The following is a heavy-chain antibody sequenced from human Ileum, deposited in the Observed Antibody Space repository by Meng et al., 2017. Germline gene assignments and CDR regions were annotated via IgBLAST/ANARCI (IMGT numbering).Heavy chain of an antibody. CDR3: AHRPACGGDCWIDY. CDR1: GFSLSTSGVG. CDR2: IYWDDDK. D-gene: IGHD2-21*02. V-gene: IGHV2-5*02. J-gene: IGHJ4*02. Sequence: QITLKESGPTLVKPTQTLTLTCTFSGFSLSTSGVGVGWIRQPPGKALEWLALIYWDDDKRYSPSLKSKLTITKDTSKNQVVLTMTNMDPVDTATYYCAHRPACGGDCWIDYWGQGTLVTVSS.